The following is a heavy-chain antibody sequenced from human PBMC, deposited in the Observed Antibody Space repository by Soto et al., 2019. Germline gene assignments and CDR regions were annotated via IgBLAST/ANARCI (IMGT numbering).Heavy chain of an antibody. CDR1: GGSFSGYY. Sequence: PSETLSLTCAVYGGSFSGYYWSWIRQPPGKGLEWIGEINHSGSTNYNPSLKSRVTISVDTSKNQFSLKLSSVTAADTAVYYCARGSGRYGHSNWFDPWGQGTLVTVS. J-gene: IGHJ5*02. D-gene: IGHD5-18*01. CDR3: ARGSGRYGHSNWFDP. V-gene: IGHV4-34*01. CDR2: INHSGST.